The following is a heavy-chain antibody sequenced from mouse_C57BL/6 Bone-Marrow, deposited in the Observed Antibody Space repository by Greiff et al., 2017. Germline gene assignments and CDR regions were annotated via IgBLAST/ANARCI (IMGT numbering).Heavy chain of an antibody. V-gene: IGHV1-55*01. CDR1: GYTFTSYW. J-gene: IGHJ2*01. CDR3: ARSGPLGRSFDY. CDR2: IYPTSGRT. Sequence: QVQLQQSGAELVKPGASVKMSCKASGYTFTSYWITWVKQRHGQGLEWIGDIYPTSGRTNYNEKFKSKAILTVDTSSNTAYMQLSSLTSEDSAVFYCARSGPLGRSFDYWGQGTTLTVSS. D-gene: IGHD4-1*01.